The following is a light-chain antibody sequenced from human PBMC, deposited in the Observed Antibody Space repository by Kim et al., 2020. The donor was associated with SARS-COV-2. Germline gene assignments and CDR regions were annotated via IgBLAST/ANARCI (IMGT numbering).Light chain of an antibody. V-gene: IGLV1-47*01. CDR1: SSNVESNY. Sequence: ELTRPPSASGTPGQRVTISCSGSSSNVESNYVYWYQQFPGTAPKLLIFRNEQRPSGVPDRFSASKSGTSASLTISELRSEDEAEYHCATWDDIVSASVFGTGTKVTVL. J-gene: IGLJ1*01. CDR2: RNE. CDR3: ATWDDIVSASV.